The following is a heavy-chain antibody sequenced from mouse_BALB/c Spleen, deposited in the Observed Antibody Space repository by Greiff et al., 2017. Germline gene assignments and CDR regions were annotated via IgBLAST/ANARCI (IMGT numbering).Heavy chain of an antibody. CDR1: GFTFSSYT. Sequence: EVKLMESGGGLVQPGGSLKLSCAASGFTFSSYTMSWVRQTPEKRLEWVAYISNGGGSTYYPDTVKGRFTISRDNAKNTLYLQMSSLKSEDTAMYYCARQDGYSLDYWGQGTTLTVSS. D-gene: IGHD2-3*01. V-gene: IGHV5-12-2*01. CDR2: ISNGGGST. CDR3: ARQDGYSLDY. J-gene: IGHJ2*01.